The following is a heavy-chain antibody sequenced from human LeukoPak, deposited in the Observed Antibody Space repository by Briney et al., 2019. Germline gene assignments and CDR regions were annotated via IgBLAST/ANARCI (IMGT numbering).Heavy chain of an antibody. CDR2: ISGFGENT. D-gene: IGHD1-26*01. J-gene: IGHJ5*02. V-gene: IGHV3-23*01. Sequence: GGSLRLSCAASGFTFISSAMSWVRQAPGKGLEWVSTISGFGENTYYAASVKGRFTISRDNFKSALFLQMNSLRAEDTAVYYCAKGGHYSCFDPWGQGTLVIVSS. CDR3: AKGGHYSCFDP. CDR1: GFTFISSA.